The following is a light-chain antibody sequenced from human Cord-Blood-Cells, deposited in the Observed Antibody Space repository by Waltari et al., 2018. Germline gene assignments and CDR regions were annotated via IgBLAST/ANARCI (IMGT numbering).Light chain of an antibody. CDR2: EVS. CDR1: SSDVGGYNY. J-gene: IGLJ1*01. CDR3: SSYTSSSTLDV. V-gene: IGLV2-14*01. Sequence: QSALTQPASVSGSPGQSITISCTGTSSDVGGYNYVSWYQQHPGKAPKLMIYEVSNRPSGFSNRFSGSKSGTTASLTISGLQAEDEADYYCSSYTSSSTLDVFGTGTKVTVL.